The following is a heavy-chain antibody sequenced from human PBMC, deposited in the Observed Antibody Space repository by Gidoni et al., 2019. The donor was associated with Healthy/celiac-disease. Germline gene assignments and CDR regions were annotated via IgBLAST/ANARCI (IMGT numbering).Heavy chain of an antibody. CDR2: IYSGGST. D-gene: IGHD5-18*01. J-gene: IGHJ3*02. Sequence: EVQLVESGGGLIQPGGSLRLSCAASGFTVSSNYMSWVRQSPGKGLEWVSVIYSGGSTYYADSVKGRFTISRDNSKNTLYLQMNSLRAEDTAVYYCARRPSTWIQLWSYAFDIWGQGTMVTVSS. CDR3: ARRPSTWIQLWSYAFDI. V-gene: IGHV3-53*01. CDR1: GFTVSSNY.